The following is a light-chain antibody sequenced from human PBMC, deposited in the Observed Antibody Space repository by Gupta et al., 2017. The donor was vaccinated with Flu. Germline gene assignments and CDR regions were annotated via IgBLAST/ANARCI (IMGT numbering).Light chain of an antibody. CDR3: QQENSYPCT. CDR2: DAS. CDR1: KGISNS. J-gene: IGKJ4*01. Sequence: IQMTQSPSSLSASVVDRGTCAGRVSKGISNSLGSFQQKPVKAPKYLIYDASSWKSGVLSKFSGSGAGTDFTLTISSRQPEDFASYYFQQENSYPCTFGGGTKVEIK. V-gene: IGKV1-16*02.